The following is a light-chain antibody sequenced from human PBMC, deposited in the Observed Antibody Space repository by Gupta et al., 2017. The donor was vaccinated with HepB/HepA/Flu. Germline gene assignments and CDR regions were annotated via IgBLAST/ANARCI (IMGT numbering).Light chain of an antibody. Sequence: DIQMTQSPSTLSASVGDRVTITCRASQSISSWLAWYQQKPGKAPKLLIYKASSLESGVPSRSSGSGSGKEFTLTISSRQPDDFATYYCQQYNSYSLFTFGPGTKVDIK. CDR1: QSISSW. CDR2: KAS. V-gene: IGKV1-5*03. CDR3: QQYNSYSLFT. J-gene: IGKJ3*01.